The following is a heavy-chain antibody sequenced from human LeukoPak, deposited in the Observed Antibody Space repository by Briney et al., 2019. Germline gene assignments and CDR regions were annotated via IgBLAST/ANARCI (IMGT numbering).Heavy chain of an antibody. J-gene: IGHJ6*02. Sequence: GGSLRLSCAASGFTFSSYGMHWVRQAPGKGLEWVAVISYDGSNKYYADSVKGRFTISRDNSKNTLYLQMNSLRAEDTAVYYCAKELITGTTSAGPYYYYYGMDVWGQGTTVTVSS. CDR1: GFTFSSYG. V-gene: IGHV3-30*18. CDR2: ISYDGSNK. D-gene: IGHD1-7*01. CDR3: AKELITGTTSAGPYYYYYGMDV.